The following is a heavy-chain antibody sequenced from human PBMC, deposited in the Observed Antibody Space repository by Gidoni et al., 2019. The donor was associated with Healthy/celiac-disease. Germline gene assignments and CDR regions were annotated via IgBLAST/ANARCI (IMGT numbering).Heavy chain of an antibody. Sequence: QVQLVESGGGVVQPGRSLRLSCAASAFTFTSSAMTCVRRAPGKGLEWVAVIWYDGSNKYYADSVKGRFTISRDNSKNTLYLQMNSLRAEDTAVYYCARDFYDSYYYDSSGYPRLDAFDIWGQGTMVTVSS. CDR1: AFTFTSSA. CDR3: ARDFYDSYYYDSSGYPRLDAFDI. J-gene: IGHJ3*02. D-gene: IGHD3-22*01. CDR2: IWYDGSNK. V-gene: IGHV3-33*08.